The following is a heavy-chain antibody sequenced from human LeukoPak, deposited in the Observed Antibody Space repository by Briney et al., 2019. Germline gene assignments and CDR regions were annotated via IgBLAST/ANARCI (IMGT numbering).Heavy chain of an antibody. CDR2: ISSSSSYI. V-gene: IGHV3-21*01. D-gene: IGHD6-6*01. CDR3: ARSSSWSRAAEYFQH. CDR1: GFTFSSYS. J-gene: IGHJ1*01. Sequence: PGGSLRLSCAASGFTFSSYSMNWVRQAPGKGLEWVSSISSSSSYIYYADSVKGRFTISRDNAKNSLYLQMNSLRAEDTAVYYCARSSSWSRAAEYFQHWGQGTLVTVSS.